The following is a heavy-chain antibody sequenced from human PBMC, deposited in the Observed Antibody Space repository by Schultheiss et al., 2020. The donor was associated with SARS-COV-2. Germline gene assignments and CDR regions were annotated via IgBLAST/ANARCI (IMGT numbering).Heavy chain of an antibody. V-gene: IGHV3-11*04. D-gene: IGHD6-19*01. CDR2: ISSSGSTI. CDR1: GFTFSDYY. Sequence: GGSLRLSCAASGFTFSDYYMSWIRQAPGKGLEWVSYISSSGSTIYYADSVKGRFTISRDNAKNSLYLQMNSLRAEDTAVYYCARAVYSSGWYWYFDLWGRGTLVTVSS. J-gene: IGHJ2*01. CDR3: ARAVYSSGWYWYFDL.